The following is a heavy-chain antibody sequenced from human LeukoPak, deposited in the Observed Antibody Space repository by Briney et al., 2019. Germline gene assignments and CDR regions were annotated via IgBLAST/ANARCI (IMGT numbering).Heavy chain of an antibody. V-gene: IGHV1-24*01. Sequence: ASVKLSCKVSGYTLTELSMHWVRQAPGKGLEWMGGFDPEDGKTIYAQKFQGRVTMTEDTSTDTAYMELSSLRSEDTAVYYCATACSSTSCYAFDYWGQGTLVTVSS. D-gene: IGHD2-2*01. J-gene: IGHJ4*02. CDR2: FDPEDGKT. CDR1: GYTLTELS. CDR3: ATACSSTSCYAFDY.